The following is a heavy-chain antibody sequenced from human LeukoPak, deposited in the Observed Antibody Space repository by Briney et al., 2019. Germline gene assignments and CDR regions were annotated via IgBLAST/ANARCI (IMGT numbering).Heavy chain of an antibody. V-gene: IGHV3-21*01. CDR2: ISSSSSYI. D-gene: IGHD2-15*01. Sequence: PGGSLRLSCAASGFTFSSYSMNWVRQAPGKGLEWVSSISSSSSYIYYADSVKGRFTISRDNAKDSLYLQMNSLRVEDTAVYYCARDGYCSGGSCYSYGYFDYWGQGTLVTASS. CDR1: GFTFSSYS. CDR3: ARDGYCSGGSCYSYGYFDY. J-gene: IGHJ4*02.